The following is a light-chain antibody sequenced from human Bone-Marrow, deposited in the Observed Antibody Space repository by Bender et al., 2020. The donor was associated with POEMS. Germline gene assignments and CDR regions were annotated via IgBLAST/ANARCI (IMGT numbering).Light chain of an antibody. J-gene: IGLJ3*02. CDR3: QVWDSGSVV. CDR1: NIGSRT. CDR2: RDT. Sequence: SYVLTQPPSVSVAPGQTARIPCGGNNIGSRTVQWYQQKPGQAPVLVIYRDTNRPSGISERFSGSNSGNTATLTFSRVQAGDEADYYCQVWDSGSVVFGSGTKLTVL. V-gene: IGLV3-9*01.